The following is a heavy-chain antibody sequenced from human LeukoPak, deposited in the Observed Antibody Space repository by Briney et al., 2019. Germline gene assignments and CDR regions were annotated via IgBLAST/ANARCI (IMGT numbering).Heavy chain of an antibody. V-gene: IGHV4-61*02. CDR2: IYSSGRT. Sequence: PSETLSLTCTVSGGSISSGPYYWSWIRQPAGKGLEWIGRIYSSGRTNYNPSLKSRVTISLDTSKNQISLKVSSVTAADTAMYYCARDPTGRYSSEGYMDVWGKGTTVTISS. D-gene: IGHD6-19*01. J-gene: IGHJ6*03. CDR3: ARDPTGRYSSEGYMDV. CDR1: GGSISSGPYY.